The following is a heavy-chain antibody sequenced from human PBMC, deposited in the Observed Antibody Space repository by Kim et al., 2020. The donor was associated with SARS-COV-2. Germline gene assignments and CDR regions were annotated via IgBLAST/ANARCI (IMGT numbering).Heavy chain of an antibody. Sequence: DGREKDYVDAVKGRFPISRDNAQNSLYLHMTSLRAEDTAVYSCARNRIDYWGQGTLVTVSS. V-gene: IGHV3-7*01. J-gene: IGHJ4*02. CDR3: ARNRIDY. CDR2: DGREK.